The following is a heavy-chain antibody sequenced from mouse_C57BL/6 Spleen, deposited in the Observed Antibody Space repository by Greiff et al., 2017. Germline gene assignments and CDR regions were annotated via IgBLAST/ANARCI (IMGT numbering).Heavy chain of an antibody. V-gene: IGHV1-82*01. J-gene: IGHJ1*03. Sequence: QVQLQQSGPELVKPGASVKISCKASGYAFSSSWMNWVKQRPGKGLEWIGRIYPGDGDTNYNGKFKGKAKLTADKSSSTAYMQLSSLTSEDSAVYFCAREGISAYGNYGYFDVWGTGTTVTGSS. CDR2: IYPGDGDT. CDR3: AREGISAYGNYGYFDV. D-gene: IGHD2-1*01. CDR1: GYAFSSSW.